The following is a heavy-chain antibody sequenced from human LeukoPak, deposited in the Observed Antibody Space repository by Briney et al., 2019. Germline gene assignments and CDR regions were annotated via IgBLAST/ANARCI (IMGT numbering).Heavy chain of an antibody. CDR3: ARHWGARSLPRRPGNWFDP. CDR2: IYPGDSDT. CDR1: GYSFTSYW. Sequence: PGESLKISCKGSGYSFTSYWIGWVRQMPGKGLEWMGIIYPGDSDTRYSPSFQGQVTISADKSISTAYLQWSSLKASDTAMYYCARHWGARSLPRRPGNWFDPWGQGTLVTVSS. J-gene: IGHJ5*02. D-gene: IGHD1-26*01. V-gene: IGHV5-51*01.